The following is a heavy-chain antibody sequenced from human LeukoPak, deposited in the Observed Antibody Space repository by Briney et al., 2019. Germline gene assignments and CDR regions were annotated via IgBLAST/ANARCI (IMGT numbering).Heavy chain of an antibody. CDR2: IKQDGSEK. Sequence: PGGSLRLSCAASGFTFSSYWMSWVRQPPGKGLEWVANIKQDGSEKYYVDSVKGRFTISRDNAKNSLYLQMYSLRAEDTAVYYGARAGVLGRQLVGAFDTWGQGTMVTVSS. V-gene: IGHV3-7*01. CDR1: GFTFSSYW. CDR3: ARAGVLGRQLVGAFDT. J-gene: IGHJ3*02. D-gene: IGHD6-13*01.